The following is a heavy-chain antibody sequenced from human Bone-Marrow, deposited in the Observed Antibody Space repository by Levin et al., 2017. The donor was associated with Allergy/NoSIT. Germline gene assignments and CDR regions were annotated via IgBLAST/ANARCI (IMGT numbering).Heavy chain of an antibody. CDR2: IKSKTDGGTT. D-gene: IGHD5-12*01. Sequence: KPGGSLRLSCAASGFTFSNAWMSWVRQAPGKGLEWVGRIKSKTDGGTTDYAAPVKGRFTISRDDSKNTLYLQMNSLKTEDTAVYYCTIAWSGYSGYDSILWGQGTLVTVSS. V-gene: IGHV3-15*01. J-gene: IGHJ4*02. CDR1: GFTFSNAW. CDR3: TIAWSGYSGYDSIL.